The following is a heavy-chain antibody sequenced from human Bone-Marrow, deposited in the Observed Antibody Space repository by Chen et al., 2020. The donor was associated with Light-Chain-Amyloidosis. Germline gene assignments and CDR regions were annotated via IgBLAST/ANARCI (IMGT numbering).Heavy chain of an antibody. Sequence: EVKMVESGGGLIQPGGSLRLSCAASGFTASSNYMTWVRQAPGKGLEWVSVIYSGDNTYYADSVKRRFTSSRDNSKNTLYLQMNSLRAEDAALYYCARDRGGYPGGGYFDYWGQGTLVSVSS. CDR2: IYSGDNT. D-gene: IGHD1-26*01. V-gene: IGHV3-53*01. CDR3: ARDRGGYPGGGYFDY. CDR1: GFTASSNY. J-gene: IGHJ4*02.